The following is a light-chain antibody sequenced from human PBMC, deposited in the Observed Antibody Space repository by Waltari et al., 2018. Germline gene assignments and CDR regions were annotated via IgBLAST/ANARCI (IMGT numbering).Light chain of an antibody. CDR3: QQYYSIPYT. Sequence: DIVMPQSPDSLAVSLGERATFNCKSSHNIVYTPNNKYYFAWYQQKPGQPPRLLIYWASTRESGVPDRFSGSGSGTDFTLTISSLQAEDVAVYYCQQYYSIPYTFGQGTKLEI. J-gene: IGKJ2*01. CDR1: HNIVYTPNNKYY. V-gene: IGKV4-1*01. CDR2: WAS.